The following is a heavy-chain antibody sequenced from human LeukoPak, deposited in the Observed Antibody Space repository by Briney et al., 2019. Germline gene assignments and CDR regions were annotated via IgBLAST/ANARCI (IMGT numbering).Heavy chain of an antibody. J-gene: IGHJ4*02. CDR3: ARQDYYDSSGYYYDY. CDR1: GGSISSGSYY. Sequence: SETLSLTCTVSGGSISSGSYYWGWIRQPPGKGLEWIGSIYHSGSTYYNPSLKSRVTISVDTSKNQFSLKLSSVTAADTAVYYCARQDYYDSSGYYYDYWGQGTLVTVSS. D-gene: IGHD3-22*01. CDR2: IYHSGST. V-gene: IGHV4-39*01.